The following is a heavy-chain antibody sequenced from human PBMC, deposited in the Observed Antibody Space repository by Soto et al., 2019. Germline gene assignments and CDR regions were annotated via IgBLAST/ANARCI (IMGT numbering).Heavy chain of an antibody. Sequence: LGESLKISCKGSGYSFTSYWIAWVRQMPGKGLEWMGIIYPGDSDTRYSPSFQGQVTISADKSISTAYLQWSSLKASDTAMYYCARQKDYNFWSGYPTRLPGHWGQGTLVTVSS. CDR2: IYPGDSDT. D-gene: IGHD3-3*01. J-gene: IGHJ4*02. CDR1: GYSFTSYW. CDR3: ARQKDYNFWSGYPTRLPGH. V-gene: IGHV5-51*01.